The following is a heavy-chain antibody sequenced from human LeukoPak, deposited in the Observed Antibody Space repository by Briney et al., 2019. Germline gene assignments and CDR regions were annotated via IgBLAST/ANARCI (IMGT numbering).Heavy chain of an antibody. CDR3: ARHVGPGYSYGFDN. Sequence: PSETLSLTCTVSGGYISRHYWSWIRQAPGKGLEWIGYISYSGSTNYNPSLKGRVTISVDTSKNQFSLKLSSVTAADTAVFYCARHVGPGYSYGFDNWGQGTLVTVSS. J-gene: IGHJ4*02. CDR1: GGYISRHY. V-gene: IGHV4-59*08. CDR2: ISYSGST. D-gene: IGHD5-18*01.